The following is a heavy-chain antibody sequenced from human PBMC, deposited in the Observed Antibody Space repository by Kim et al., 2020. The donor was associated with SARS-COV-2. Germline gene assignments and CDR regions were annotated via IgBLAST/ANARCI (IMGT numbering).Heavy chain of an antibody. CDR3: AKERRKYCSGGSCHLEY. D-gene: IGHD2-15*01. Sequence: GGSVRLSCAASRFTFSSYGLHWVRQAPGKGLEWVAVIWYDGSNKYHADSVKGRFTISRDNSKNTLYLQMNNLRAEDTAVYYCAKERRKYCSGGSCHLEYWGQGTLVTVSS. CDR2: IWYDGSNK. V-gene: IGHV3-33*06. CDR1: RFTFSSYG. J-gene: IGHJ4*02.